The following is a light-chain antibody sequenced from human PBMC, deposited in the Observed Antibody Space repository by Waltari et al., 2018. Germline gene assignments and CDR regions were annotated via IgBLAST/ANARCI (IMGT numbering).Light chain of an antibody. J-gene: IGKJ5*01. CDR2: KAS. V-gene: IGKV1-5*03. CDR3: QQYNSYPIT. CDR1: QSISSW. Sequence: DIQMTQSPSTLSASVGDRVTLTCRASQSISSWLAWYQQKPGKAPKLLIYKASSLESGVPSRFSGSGSGKEFTLTISSLQPDDFATYYCQQYNSYPITFGQGTRLEIK.